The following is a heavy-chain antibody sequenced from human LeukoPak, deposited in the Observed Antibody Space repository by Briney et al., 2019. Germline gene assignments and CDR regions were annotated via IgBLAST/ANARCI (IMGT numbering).Heavy chain of an antibody. V-gene: IGHV1-2*02. D-gene: IGHD3-10*01. CDR2: INPNNGGT. CDR3: ARDNYGSGSYFVV. Sequence: ASVMVSCKASGYTFTGYYMHWVRQAPGQGLEWMGWINPNNGGTNYAQNFQGRVSMTRDTSINTAYMELRRLRSGDTAVYYCARDNYGSGSYFVVWGQGTRVTVSS. CDR1: GYTFTGYY. J-gene: IGHJ6*02.